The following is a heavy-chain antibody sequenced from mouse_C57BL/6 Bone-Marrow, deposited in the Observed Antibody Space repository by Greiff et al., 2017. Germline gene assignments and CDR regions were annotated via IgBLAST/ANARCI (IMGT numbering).Heavy chain of an antibody. CDR2: IDPSDSYT. J-gene: IGHJ1*03. CDR1: GYTFTSYW. V-gene: IGHV1-50*01. D-gene: IGHD2-3*01. Sequence: QVQLQQPGAELVKPGASVKLSCKASGYTFTSYWMQWVKQRPGQGLEWIGEIDPSDSYTNYNQKFKGKATLTVDTSSSTAYMQLSSLTSEDSAVYYCARREDGYYWYFDVWGTGTTVTVSS. CDR3: ARREDGYYWYFDV.